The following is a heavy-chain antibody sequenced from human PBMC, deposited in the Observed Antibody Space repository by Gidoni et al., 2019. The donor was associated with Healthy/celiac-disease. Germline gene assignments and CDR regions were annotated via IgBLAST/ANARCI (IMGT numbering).Heavy chain of an antibody. V-gene: IGHV4-39*01. CDR2: IYYSGST. CDR1: GGSISSSSYY. J-gene: IGHJ4*02. CDR3: AGPFRTFWDY. Sequence: QLQLQESGPGLVTPSETLSLTCTFSGGSISSSSYYWGWIRQPPGKGLEWIGSIYYSGSTYYNPSLKSRVTISVDTSKNQFSLKLSSVTAADTAVYYCAGPFRTFWDYWGQGTLVTVSS.